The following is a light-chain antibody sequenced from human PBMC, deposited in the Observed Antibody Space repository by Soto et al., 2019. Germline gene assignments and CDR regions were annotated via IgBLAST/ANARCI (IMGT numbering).Light chain of an antibody. CDR3: QQYGSSVFT. J-gene: IGKJ2*01. Sequence: EIVMTQSPATLSVSPGERATLSCRASQSVSSNLAWYQQKPGQAPRLLIYGASTRATGIPARFSGSGSGTEFTLTISSLQSEDFAMYYCQQYGSSVFTFGQGTKLEIK. V-gene: IGKV3-15*01. CDR2: GAS. CDR1: QSVSSN.